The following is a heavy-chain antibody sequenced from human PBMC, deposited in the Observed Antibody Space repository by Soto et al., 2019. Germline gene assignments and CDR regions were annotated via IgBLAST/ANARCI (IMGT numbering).Heavy chain of an antibody. CDR2: IRSKANSYAP. Sequence: GGSLRLSCAASGFTFSGSAMHWVRQASGKGLEWVGRIRSKANSYAPAYAASVKGRFTISRDDSKNTAYLQMNSLKTEDTAVYYCTKTQMVRGVNYMDVWGKGTTVTVSS. J-gene: IGHJ6*03. D-gene: IGHD3-10*01. CDR3: TKTQMVRGVNYMDV. V-gene: IGHV3-73*01. CDR1: GFTFSGSA.